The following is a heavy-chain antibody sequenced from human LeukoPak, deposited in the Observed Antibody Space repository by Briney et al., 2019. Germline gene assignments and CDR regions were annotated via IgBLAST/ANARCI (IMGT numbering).Heavy chain of an antibody. Sequence: GGSLRLSCAASGFTFSSYGMHWVRQAPGKGLEWVAVIWYDGSNKYYADSVKGRFTISRDNSKNTLYLQMNSLRAEDTAIYYCARDWGSDEAIDYWGQGTLVTVSS. D-gene: IGHD2-21*02. CDR3: ARDWGSDEAIDY. V-gene: IGHV3-33*01. CDR2: IWYDGSNK. CDR1: GFTFSSYG. J-gene: IGHJ4*02.